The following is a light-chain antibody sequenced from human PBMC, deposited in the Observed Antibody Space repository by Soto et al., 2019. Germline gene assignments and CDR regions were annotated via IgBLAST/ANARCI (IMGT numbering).Light chain of an antibody. CDR3: SSYPSSGTYV. V-gene: IGLV2-14*01. J-gene: IGLJ1*01. CDR2: EVS. Sequence: QSALTQPASVSGSPGQSITISCTGTSSDVGAYNYVSWYQQHPGRAPKLIIYEVSNRPSGVSNHFSGSKSGNTASLTISGLQAEDEADYYCSSYPSSGTYVFGAGTKVTV. CDR1: SSDVGAYNY.